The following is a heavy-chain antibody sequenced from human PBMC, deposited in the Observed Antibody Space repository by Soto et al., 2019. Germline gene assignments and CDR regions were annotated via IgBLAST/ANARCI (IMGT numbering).Heavy chain of an antibody. V-gene: IGHV4-31*03. Sequence: QVQLQESGPGLVKPSQTLSLTCTVSDGPISSGGYYWSWIRQHPGKGLEWIGYIYYSGSTYYNPSRKSRVTISVDTSKNQFSLKLSSVTAADTAVYYCARASSTRGSSYGYCFDPWGQGTLVTVSS. CDR2: IYYSGST. J-gene: IGHJ5*02. D-gene: IGHD5-18*01. CDR1: DGPISSGGYY. CDR3: ARASSTRGSSYGYCFDP.